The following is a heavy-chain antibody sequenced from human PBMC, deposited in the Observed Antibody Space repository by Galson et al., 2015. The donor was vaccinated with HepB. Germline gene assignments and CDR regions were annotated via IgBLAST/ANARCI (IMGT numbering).Heavy chain of an antibody. D-gene: IGHD1-26*01. Sequence: SVKVSCKASGYMFTTYAMHWVRQAPGQRLEWLGWINAGKGNTKYSQNFEGRVTITRDTSANTVYMELSSLRSEDTAVYYCARAWYSGNYQFGNWFDPWGQGTLVTVSS. CDR3: ARAWYSGNYQFGNWFDP. V-gene: IGHV1-3*01. J-gene: IGHJ5*02. CDR1: GYMFTTYA. CDR2: INAGKGNT.